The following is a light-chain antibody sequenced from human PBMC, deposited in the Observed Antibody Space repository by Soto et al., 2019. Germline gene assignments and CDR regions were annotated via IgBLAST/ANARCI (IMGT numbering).Light chain of an antibody. CDR1: QTVTGSY. V-gene: IGKV3-20*01. CDR3: QQYGSSPLT. CDR2: GAS. J-gene: IGKJ3*01. Sequence: EIVLTQSPDTLSLSPGERATLSCRASQTVTGSYLAWYQQRPGQAPRLLISGASSRATGIPDRFSGSGSGTDFTLTINRLEPEDFAVYYCQQYGSSPLTFGPGTKVDIK.